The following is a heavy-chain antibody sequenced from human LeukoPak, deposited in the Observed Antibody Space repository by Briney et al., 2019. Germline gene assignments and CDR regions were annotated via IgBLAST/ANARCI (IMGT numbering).Heavy chain of an antibody. CDR1: GYTFTGYY. J-gene: IGHJ6*03. D-gene: IGHD3-16*02. CDR2: INPNSGGT. CDR3: ARGARVISYYYYYMDV. Sequence: ASVKVSCKASGYTFTGYYMHWVRQAPGQGLEWMGWINPNSGGTNYAQKFQGRVTMTRDTSISTAYMELSRLRSDDTAVYYCARGARVISYYYYYMDVWGKGTTVTVSS. V-gene: IGHV1-2*02.